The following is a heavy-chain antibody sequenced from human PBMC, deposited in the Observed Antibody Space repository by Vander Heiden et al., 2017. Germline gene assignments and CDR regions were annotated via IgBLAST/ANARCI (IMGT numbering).Heavy chain of an antibody. J-gene: IGHJ5*02. V-gene: IGHV1-18*01. Sequence: QVQFVQSGADVTQPGASVRVSCKASGYSFTTYNSNWVRQAPGQGLEWMGWISTYNGNTYYAQNRQGRVTMTTDTSTSTAYMELRSVRSDDSAVYYCGRDKDGSGIWFDPWGQGRLVIVAS. CDR1: GYSFTTYN. CDR2: ISTYNGNT. CDR3: GRDKDGSGIWFDP. D-gene: IGHD3-10*01.